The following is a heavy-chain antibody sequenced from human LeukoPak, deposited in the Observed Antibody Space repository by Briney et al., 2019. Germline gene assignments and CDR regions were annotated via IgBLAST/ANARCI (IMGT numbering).Heavy chain of an antibody. J-gene: IGHJ4*02. D-gene: IGHD6-13*01. Sequence: PGGSLRLSCAASGFTFSTYSMNWVRQAPGKGLEWVSSISSSSSYIYYADSVKGRFTISRDNAKNSLYLQMNSLRAEDTAVYYCAREGRGEQQLDLFDYWGQGTLVTVSS. CDR3: AREGRGEQQLDLFDY. CDR2: ISSSSSYI. CDR1: GFTFSTYS. V-gene: IGHV3-21*01.